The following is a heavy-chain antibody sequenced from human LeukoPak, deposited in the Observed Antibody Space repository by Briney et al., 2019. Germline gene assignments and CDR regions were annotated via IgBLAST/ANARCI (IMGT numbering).Heavy chain of an antibody. CDR3: ARDFSAGSGYYYYWFDP. V-gene: IGHV1-2*02. Sequence: GASVKVSCKASGYTFTGYYIHWVRQAPGQGLEYMGWINPNTGGTNYAQKFQGRVTMTGDTSITTAYMELKRLRSDDTAVYYCARDFSAGSGYYYYWFDPWGQGTLVTVSS. J-gene: IGHJ5*02. CDR2: INPNTGGT. D-gene: IGHD3-22*01. CDR1: GYTFTGYY.